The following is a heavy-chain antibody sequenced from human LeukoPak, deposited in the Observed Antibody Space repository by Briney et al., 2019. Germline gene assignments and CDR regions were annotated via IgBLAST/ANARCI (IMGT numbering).Heavy chain of an antibody. Sequence: ASVKVSCKASGYTFTGYYMHWVRQAPGQGLEWMGWINPNSGGTNCAQKFQGRVTVTGDTSISTAYIELSRLTSDDTAVYYCARVRSYYYGMDVWGQGTTVTVSS. CDR1: GYTFTGYY. CDR2: INPNSGGT. V-gene: IGHV1-2*02. J-gene: IGHJ6*02. CDR3: ARVRSYYYGMDV.